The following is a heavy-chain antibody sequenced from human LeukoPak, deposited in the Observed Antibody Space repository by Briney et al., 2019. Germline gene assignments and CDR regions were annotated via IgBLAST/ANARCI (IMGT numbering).Heavy chain of an antibody. J-gene: IGHJ6*02. CDR1: GGSVSSYY. D-gene: IGHD3-3*01. Sequence: SETLSLTCAVSGGSVSSYYWSWIRQPPGKGLEWIGHIYYSGSTNYNPSLKSRVTISVDTSKNQFSLKLNSVTAADTAVYYCARAGYYDFWSGYQNYYYYGMDVWGQGTTVTVSS. CDR2: IYYSGST. CDR3: ARAGYYDFWSGYQNYYYYGMDV. V-gene: IGHV4-59*02.